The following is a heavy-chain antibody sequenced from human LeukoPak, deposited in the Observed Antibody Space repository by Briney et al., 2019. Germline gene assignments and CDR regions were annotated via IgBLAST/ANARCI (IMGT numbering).Heavy chain of an antibody. CDR1: GFTFSGYA. V-gene: IGHV3-23*01. CDR3: AKDGLYYDGSAHVYYFDY. D-gene: IGHD3-22*01. J-gene: IGHJ4*02. CDR2: ITGSGDYT. Sequence: PGGSLRLSCAASGFTFSGYAMTWVRQAPGKGLEWFSSITGSGDYTYYIDSVKGRFTISRDNSKNILYLQMNSLRGEDTALYYCAKDGLYYDGSAHVYYFDYWGQGTLVAVSS.